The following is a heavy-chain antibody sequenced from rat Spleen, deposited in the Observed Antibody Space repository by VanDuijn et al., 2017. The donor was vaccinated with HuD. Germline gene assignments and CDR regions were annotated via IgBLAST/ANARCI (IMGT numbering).Heavy chain of an antibody. D-gene: IGHD1-12*03. CDR2: ISPSGVT. Sequence: EVQLVESGGGLVRPGGSLKLSCSVSGFTFSNFDMAWVRQAPTKGLEWVSSISPSGVTYYRDSVKGRFTISRNNAKSTLFLQMDSLTSEDTATYYCARGKIYYHNSSPYEDYFDYWGHGVMVTVSS. CDR1: GFTFSNFD. CDR3: ARGKIYYHNSSPYEDYFDY. V-gene: IGHV5-25*01. J-gene: IGHJ2*01.